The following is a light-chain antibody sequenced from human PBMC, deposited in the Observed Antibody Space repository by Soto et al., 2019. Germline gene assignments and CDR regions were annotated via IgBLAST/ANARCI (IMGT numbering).Light chain of an antibody. Sequence: QSVLTQPHSASGTPGQRVTISCSGSSSNIGSNAINWYQQLPGTAPKLLIYTAHQRPSGVPDRFSGSKSGTSASLAISGLQSEDEADYYCAAWDDSLNGVVFGGGTKLTVL. J-gene: IGLJ2*01. V-gene: IGLV1-44*01. CDR2: TAH. CDR3: AAWDDSLNGVV. CDR1: SSNIGSNA.